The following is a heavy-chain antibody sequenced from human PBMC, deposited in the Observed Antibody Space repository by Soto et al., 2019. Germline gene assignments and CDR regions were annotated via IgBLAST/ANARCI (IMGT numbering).Heavy chain of an antibody. CDR3: ARSYDSSGYYYYYYGMDV. CDR2: INHSGST. J-gene: IGHJ6*02. V-gene: IGHV4-34*01. Sequence: SETLSLTCAVYGGSFSGYYWSWIRQPPGKGLEWIGEINHSGSTNYNPSLKSRVTISVDTSKNQFSLKLSSVTAANTAVYYCARSYDSSGYYYYYYGMDVWGQGTTVTV. D-gene: IGHD3-22*01. CDR1: GGSFSGYY.